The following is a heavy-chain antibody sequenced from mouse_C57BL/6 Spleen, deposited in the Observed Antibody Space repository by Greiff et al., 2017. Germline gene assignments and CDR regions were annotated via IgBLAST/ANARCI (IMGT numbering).Heavy chain of an antibody. D-gene: IGHD1-1*01. CDR1: GYTFTDYN. CDR2: INPNNGGT. V-gene: IGHV1-18*01. Sequence: EVQLQQSGPELVQPGASVKISCKASGYTFTDYNMDWVKQSHGKSLEWIGDINPNNGGTIYNQKFKGKATLTVDKSSSTAYVELRSLTSEDTAVYYCARSRPYYGSFVAYWGQGTLVTVSA. CDR3: ARSRPYYGSFVAY. J-gene: IGHJ3*01.